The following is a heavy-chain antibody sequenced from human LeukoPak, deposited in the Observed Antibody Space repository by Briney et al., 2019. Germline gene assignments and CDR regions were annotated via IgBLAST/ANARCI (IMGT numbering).Heavy chain of an antibody. V-gene: IGHV1-69*13. CDR3: ASGSSRMATPHYWFDP. CDR2: IIPIFGTA. J-gene: IGHJ5*02. Sequence: ASVKVSCKASGGTFSSYAISWVRQAPGQGLEWMGGIIPIFGTANYAQKFQGRVTITADESTSTAYMELSSLRSEDTAVYYCASGSSRMATPHYWFDPWGQGTLVTVSS. CDR1: GGTFSSYA. D-gene: IGHD5-24*01.